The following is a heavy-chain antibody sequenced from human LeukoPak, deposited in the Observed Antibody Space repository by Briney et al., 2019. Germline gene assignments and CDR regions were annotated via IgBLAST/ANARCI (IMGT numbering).Heavy chain of an antibody. V-gene: IGHV3-74*01. CDR2: VNTDGSDT. Sequence: GRSLRLSCAASGFIFTTYWMHWVRQAPGEGLVWVARVNTDGSDTNYADSVKGRFTISRDNAKNTLYLQMNSLRADDTAVYHCTRDLVGATSDFWGQGTLVTVSS. CDR3: TRDLVGATSDF. CDR1: GFIFTTYW. D-gene: IGHD1-26*01. J-gene: IGHJ4*02.